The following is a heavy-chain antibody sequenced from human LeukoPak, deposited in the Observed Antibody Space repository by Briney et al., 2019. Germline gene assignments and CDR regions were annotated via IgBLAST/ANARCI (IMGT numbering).Heavy chain of an antibody. J-gene: IGHJ5*02. CDR3: ASREAYCGGDCRFDP. D-gene: IGHD2-21*01. CDR1: GYTFTSYG. Sequence: ASVKVSCKASGYTFTSYGISWVRQAPGQGLEWMGWISAYNGNTNYAQKLQGRVTMPTDTSTSTAYMELRSLRSDDTAVYYCASREAYCGGDCRFDPWGQGTLVTVSS. CDR2: ISAYNGNT. V-gene: IGHV1-18*01.